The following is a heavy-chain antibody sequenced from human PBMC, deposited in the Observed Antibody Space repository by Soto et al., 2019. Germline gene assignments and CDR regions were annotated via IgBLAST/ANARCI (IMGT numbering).Heavy chain of an antibody. CDR1: GYTFTSYG. Sequence: ASVKVSCKASGYTFTSYGISWVRQAPGQGLEWVGWISAYNGNSNYAQKYHGRVTMTRDTSISTAYMELSRLRSDDTAVYYCARDSNRVENYYYGMDVWGQGTTVTVSS. CDR2: ISAYNGNS. J-gene: IGHJ6*02. V-gene: IGHV1-18*01. CDR3: ARDSNRVENYYYGMDV.